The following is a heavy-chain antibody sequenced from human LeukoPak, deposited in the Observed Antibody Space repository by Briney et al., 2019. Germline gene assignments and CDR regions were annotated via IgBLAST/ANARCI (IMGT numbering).Heavy chain of an antibody. D-gene: IGHD6-13*01. CDR1: GGSISSSNW. V-gene: IGHV4-4*02. J-gene: IGHJ4*02. CDR2: IYHSGST. CDR3: AREGGYSSSWYDRYYFDY. Sequence: SETLSLTCAVSGGSISSSNWWSWVRQPPGKGLEWIGEIYHSGSTNYNPSLKSRVTISVDKSKNQFSLKLSSVTAADTAVYYCAREGGYSSSWYDRYYFDYWGQGTLVTVS.